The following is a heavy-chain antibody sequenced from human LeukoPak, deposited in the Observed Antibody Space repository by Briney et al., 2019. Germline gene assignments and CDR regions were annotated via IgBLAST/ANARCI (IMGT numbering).Heavy chain of an antibody. D-gene: IGHD2-15*01. CDR1: GFTFDDYA. CDR3: ARVLGYCSGGSCYSNYFDY. CDR2: ISWNNGSI. Sequence: GRSLRLSCAASGFTFDDYAMHWVRQAPGKGLEWVSGISWNNGSIGYADSVKGRFTISRDKAKNSLYLHMNSLRAEDTALYYCARVLGYCSGGSCYSNYFDYWGQGTLVTVSS. J-gene: IGHJ4*02. V-gene: IGHV3-9*01.